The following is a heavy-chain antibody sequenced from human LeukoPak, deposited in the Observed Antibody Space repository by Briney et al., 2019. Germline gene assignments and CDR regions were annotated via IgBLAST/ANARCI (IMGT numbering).Heavy chain of an antibody. CDR3: TAGTGRSDFDY. CDR2: IKRKGDDGTV. CDR1: GFTFSNAW. V-gene: IGHV3-15*01. Sequence: GGSLRLSCAASGFTFSNAWMSWVRQAPGRGLEWVGRIKRKGDDGTVDYAAPVKGRLSISRDDSKNTLYLQMNSLKSEDTAVYYCTAGTGRSDFDYWGQGTLVTVSS. J-gene: IGHJ4*02. D-gene: IGHD3/OR15-3a*01.